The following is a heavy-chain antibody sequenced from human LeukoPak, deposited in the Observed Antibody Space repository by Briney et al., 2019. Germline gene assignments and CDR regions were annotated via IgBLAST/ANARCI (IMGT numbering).Heavy chain of an antibody. J-gene: IGHJ6*02. CDR1: GYTFTSYG. CDR2: ISAYNGNT. Sequence: ASVKVSCKASGYTFTSYGISWVRQAPGQGLEWMGWISAYNGNTNYAQKLQGRVTMTTDTSTSTAYMELSRLRSDDTAAYYCARSRTYPTGMDVWGQGTTVTVSS. V-gene: IGHV1-18*01. D-gene: IGHD2-8*01. CDR3: ARSRTYPTGMDV.